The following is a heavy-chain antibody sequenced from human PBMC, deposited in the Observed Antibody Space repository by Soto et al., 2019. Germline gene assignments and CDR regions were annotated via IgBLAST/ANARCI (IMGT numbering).Heavy chain of an antibody. D-gene: IGHD2-8*01. CDR1: GGSISSSSYY. J-gene: IGHJ4*02. CDR2: IYYSGST. CDR3: ARRFSDQRVSVYYFDY. Sequence: NPSETLSLTCTVSGGSISSSSYYWGWIRQPPGEGLEWIGSIYYSGSTYYNPSLKSRVTISVDTSKNQFSLKLSSVTAADTAVYYCARRFSDQRVSVYYFDYWGQGTLVTISS. V-gene: IGHV4-39*01.